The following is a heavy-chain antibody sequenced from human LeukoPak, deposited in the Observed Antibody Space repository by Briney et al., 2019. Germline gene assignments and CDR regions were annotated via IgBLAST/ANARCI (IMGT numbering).Heavy chain of an antibody. CDR1: GGSISSSSYY. V-gene: IGHV4-39*07. J-gene: IGHJ5*02. CDR2: IYYSGST. CDR3: ARDPPMTGTTGPGWWDNWFDP. Sequence: SETLSLTCTVSGGSISSSSYYWGWIRQPPGKGLEWIGSIYYSGSTYYNPSLKSRVTISVDTSKNQFSLKLSSVTAADTAVYYCARDPPMTGTTGPGWWDNWFDPWGQGTLVTVSS. D-gene: IGHD1-7*01.